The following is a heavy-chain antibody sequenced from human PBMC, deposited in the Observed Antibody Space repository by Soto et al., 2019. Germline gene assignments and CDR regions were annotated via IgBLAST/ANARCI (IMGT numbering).Heavy chain of an antibody. Sequence: GGSLRLSCAASGFTFSSYGMHWVRQAPGKGLEWVAVILYDGSNKYYADSVKGRFTISRDNSKNTLYLQMNSLRAEDTAVYYCAKEGRSSSWLANYYYYYGMDVWGQGTTVTVSS. CDR3: AKEGRSSSWLANYYYYYGMDV. CDR2: ILYDGSNK. V-gene: IGHV3-30*18. J-gene: IGHJ6*02. D-gene: IGHD6-13*01. CDR1: GFTFSSYG.